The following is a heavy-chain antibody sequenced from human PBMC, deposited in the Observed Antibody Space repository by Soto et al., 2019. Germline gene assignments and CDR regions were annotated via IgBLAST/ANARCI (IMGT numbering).Heavy chain of an antibody. Sequence: QVQLVESGGCVVQPGRSLRLSCAASGFTFRSHAMHWVRQAPGKRLEWVAVISYDGSNKYYADSVKGRFTISRDNSKKTLYQQMSSLRAEDTAVYYCAREQGDYGDSDAFDIWGQGTMVTVSS. J-gene: IGHJ3*02. D-gene: IGHD4-17*01. CDR2: ISYDGSNK. V-gene: IGHV3-30-3*01. CDR1: GFTFRSHA. CDR3: AREQGDYGDSDAFDI.